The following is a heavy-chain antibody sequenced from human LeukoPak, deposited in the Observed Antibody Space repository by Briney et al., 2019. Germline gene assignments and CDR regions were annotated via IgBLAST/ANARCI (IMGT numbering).Heavy chain of an antibody. V-gene: IGHV1-8*03. CDR1: GYTFTGYD. D-gene: IGHD2-2*01. CDR2: MNPNNSNT. Sequence: ASVKVSCKASGYTFTGYDINWVRQAAGQGLEWMGWMNPNNSNTGYAQEFQGRLTITRDTSINTTYMELSSLTSDDTAVYYCARAPEGYCSRTRCSTAEYFQHWGQGTLVTVSS. CDR3: ARAPEGYCSRTRCSTAEYFQH. J-gene: IGHJ1*01.